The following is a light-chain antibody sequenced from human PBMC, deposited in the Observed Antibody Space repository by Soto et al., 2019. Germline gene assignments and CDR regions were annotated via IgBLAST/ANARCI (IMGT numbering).Light chain of an antibody. CDR2: GAS. V-gene: IGKV3-20*01. J-gene: IGKJ3*01. CDR3: QQYGNSQFT. Sequence: EIVLTQSPGTLSLSPGERATLSCRASQSVGSSYLAWYQQKPGLAPRLLIYGASSRATGIPDRFSGSGSGTDSTLTISRLEPEDFAVYYCQQYGNSQFTFGPGTKVDIK. CDR1: QSVGSSY.